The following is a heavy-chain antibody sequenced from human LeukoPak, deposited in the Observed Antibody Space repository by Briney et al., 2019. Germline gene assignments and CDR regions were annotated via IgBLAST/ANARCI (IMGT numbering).Heavy chain of an antibody. CDR2: ITPRGDYI. J-gene: IGHJ4*02. CDR1: GFTFSDYT. CDR3: VRHRTASDY. D-gene: IGHD1-1*01. Sequence: PGGSLRLSCAASGFTFSDYTMSWVRQAPGKGLEWVSSITPRGDYIYYADSLNGRFTISRDNAKNSLYLQMSSLRAEDTAVYYCVRHRTASDYWGQGALVTVSS. V-gene: IGHV3-21*01.